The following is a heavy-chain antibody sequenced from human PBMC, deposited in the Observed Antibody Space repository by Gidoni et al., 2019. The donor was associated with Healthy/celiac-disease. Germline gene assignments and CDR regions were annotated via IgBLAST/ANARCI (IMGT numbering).Heavy chain of an antibody. D-gene: IGHD2-21*02. J-gene: IGHJ4*02. V-gene: IGHV3-15*01. Sequence: EVQLVESGGGLVKPGGSLSLSCAASGFTFSNAWMSWVRQAPGKGLEWVGRIKSKTDGGTTDYAAPVKGRFTISRDDSKNTLYLQMNSLKTEDTAVYYCTTDFSSVVTPNDYWGQGTLVTVSS. CDR1: GFTFSNAW. CDR3: TTDFSSVVTPNDY. CDR2: IKSKTDGGTT.